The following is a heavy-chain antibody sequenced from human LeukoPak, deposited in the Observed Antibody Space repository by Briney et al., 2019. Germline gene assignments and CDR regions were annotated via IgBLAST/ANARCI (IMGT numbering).Heavy chain of an antibody. CDR2: MNPNSGNT. Sequence: GASVKVSCKASGYTFTSYDINWVRQATGQGLEWMGWMNPNSGNTGYAQKFQGRVTMTRNTSISTAYMGPSSLRSEDTAVYYCARGLQVGATSDYWGQGTLVTVSS. CDR3: ARGLQVGATSDY. CDR1: GYTFTSYD. V-gene: IGHV1-8*01. D-gene: IGHD1-26*01. J-gene: IGHJ4*02.